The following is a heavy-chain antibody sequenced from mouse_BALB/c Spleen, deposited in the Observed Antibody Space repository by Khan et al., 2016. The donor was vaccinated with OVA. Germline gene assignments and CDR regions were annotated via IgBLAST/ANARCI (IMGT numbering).Heavy chain of an antibody. CDR2: IDPENGET. J-gene: IGHJ3*01. CDR3: ARSGYFAWFAY. V-gene: IGHV14-1*02. Sequence: EVQLQESGAELVRPGALVKLSCKASGFNIKDYYLHWVKQRPEQGLEWIGWIDPENGETVYDPKFQDKASITADTSSNTAYLQFSSLTSEDTAVYYGARSGYFAWFAYWGQGTLVTVSA. CDR1: GFNIKDYY.